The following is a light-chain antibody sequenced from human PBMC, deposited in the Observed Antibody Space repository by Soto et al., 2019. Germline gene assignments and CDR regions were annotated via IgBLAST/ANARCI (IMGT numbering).Light chain of an antibody. Sequence: EIVFTQSPATLSVSPGEIVTLSCRASETLISFLAWYQQKPVQAPRRLIYGASTRATGVPARFSGSGSATDFTLTISSLQSEDFAVYDCQSYKDWPFAVGQGTKLAI. V-gene: IGKV3-15*01. CDR3: QSYKDWPFA. J-gene: IGKJ2*01. CDR1: ETLISF. CDR2: GAS.